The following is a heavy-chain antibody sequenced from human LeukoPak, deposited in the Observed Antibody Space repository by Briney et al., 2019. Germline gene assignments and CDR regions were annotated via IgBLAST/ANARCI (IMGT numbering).Heavy chain of an antibody. CDR1: GGSISSYY. CDR3: ARGHFGYSSSWYEDY. D-gene: IGHD6-13*01. V-gene: IGHV4-59*01. J-gene: IGHJ4*02. CDR2: IYYSGST. Sequence: SETLSLTCTVSGGSISSYYWSWIRQPPGKGLEWIGYIYYSGSTNYNPSLKSRVTISVDTSKNQFSLKLSSVTAADTAVYYCARGHFGYSSSWYEDYWGQGTLVTVSS.